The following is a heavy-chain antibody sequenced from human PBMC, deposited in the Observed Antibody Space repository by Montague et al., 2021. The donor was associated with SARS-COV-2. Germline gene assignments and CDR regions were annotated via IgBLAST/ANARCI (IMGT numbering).Heavy chain of an antibody. CDR1: GGSFSGYY. CDR3: ARGPRITMIVVVITDIWFDP. D-gene: IGHD3-22*01. V-gene: IGHV4-34*01. Sequence: SETLSLTCAVDGGSFSGYYWSWIRQPPGKGLEWNGEINHSGSTNYNPSLRSRVTISVDTSKNQFSLKLSSVTAAGTAVYYCARGPRITMIVVVITDIWFDPGGQGTLVTVSS. CDR2: INHSGST. J-gene: IGHJ5*02.